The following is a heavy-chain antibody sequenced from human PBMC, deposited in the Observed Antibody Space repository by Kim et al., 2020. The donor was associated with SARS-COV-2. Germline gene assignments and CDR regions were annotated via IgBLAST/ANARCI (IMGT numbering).Heavy chain of an antibody. V-gene: IGHV3-33*01. CDR3: ARASGGEGIVVVPAAISY. D-gene: IGHD2-2*02. CDR2: IWYDGSNK. Sequence: GGSLRLSCAASGFTFSSYGMHWVRQAPGKGLEWVAVIWYDGSNKYYADSVKGRFTISRDNSKNTLYLQMNSLRAEDTAVYYCARASGGEGIVVVPAAISYWGQGTLVTVSS. J-gene: IGHJ4*02. CDR1: GFTFSSYG.